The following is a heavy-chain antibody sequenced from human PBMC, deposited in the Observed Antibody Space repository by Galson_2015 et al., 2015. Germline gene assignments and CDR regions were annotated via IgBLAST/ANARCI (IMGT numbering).Heavy chain of an antibody. CDR3: VKDAGYRVTAFTYLFEY. CDR1: GFTFSTYG. D-gene: IGHD2-21*02. CDR2: ISYDGSNK. J-gene: IGHJ4*02. V-gene: IGHV3-30*18. Sequence: SLRLSCAASGFTFSTYGMHWVRQAPGKGLEWVAVISYDGSNKYYVESLKGRFTISRDNSKNTLYLQMNSLRAEDTAVYYCVKDAGYRVTAFTYLFEYWGQGTLVTVSS.